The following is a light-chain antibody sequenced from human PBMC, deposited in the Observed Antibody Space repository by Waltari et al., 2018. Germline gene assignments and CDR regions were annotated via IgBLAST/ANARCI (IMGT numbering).Light chain of an antibody. J-gene: IGLJ2*01. CDR3: SSHTTSSTLV. CDR1: SSDVGRYTF. Sequence: QSALPQPASVSGSPGQALPLPCPGSSSDVGRYTFFSWYQQHPGKAPKLMIFDVTDRPSGVSDRFSGSKSGNTASLTISGLQPEDEADYYCSSHTTSSTLVFGGGTRVTVL. CDR2: DVT. V-gene: IGLV2-14*03.